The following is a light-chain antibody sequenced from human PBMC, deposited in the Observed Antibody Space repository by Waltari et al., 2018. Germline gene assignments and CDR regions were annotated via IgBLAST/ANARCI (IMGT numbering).Light chain of an antibody. Sequence: QSALTQPASVSGSPGQSIPISCTGTSSDIGGYNYVSWYQQHVGKAPKLMIYDVTKRPSGVSYRFSGSKSGNTASLTISGLQAEDEADYYCSSYTGSSTWVFGGGTKLTVL. CDR3: SSYTGSSTWV. CDR2: DVT. J-gene: IGLJ3*02. CDR1: SSDIGGYNY. V-gene: IGLV2-14*01.